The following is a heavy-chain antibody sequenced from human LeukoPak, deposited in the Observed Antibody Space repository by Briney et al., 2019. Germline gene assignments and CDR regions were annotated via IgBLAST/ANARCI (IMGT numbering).Heavy chain of an antibody. CDR1: GYTFTSYY. Sequence: ASVKVSCKASGYTFTSYYMHWVRQAPGQGLEWMGIINPSGGSTSYAQKFQGRDTMTRDTSTSTVYMELSSLRSEDTAVYYCARAFERFLEWPLLDYYYGMDVWGQGTTVTVSS. D-gene: IGHD3-3*01. V-gene: IGHV1-46*01. J-gene: IGHJ6*02. CDR3: ARAFERFLEWPLLDYYYGMDV. CDR2: INPSGGST.